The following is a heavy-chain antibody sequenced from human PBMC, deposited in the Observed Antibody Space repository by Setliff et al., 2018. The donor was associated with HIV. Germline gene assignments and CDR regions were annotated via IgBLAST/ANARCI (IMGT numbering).Heavy chain of an antibody. Sequence: GASVKVSCKASGYTFTSYAIHWVRQAPGQSLEWMGWINAGYGNTKYSQKFQGRVTITRDASASTAYMELSSLRSEDTAVYYCARADSSNWYHVDYWGQGTLVTVSS. J-gene: IGHJ4*02. V-gene: IGHV1-3*01. D-gene: IGHD6-13*01. CDR2: INAGYGNT. CDR1: GYTFTSYA. CDR3: ARADSSNWYHVDY.